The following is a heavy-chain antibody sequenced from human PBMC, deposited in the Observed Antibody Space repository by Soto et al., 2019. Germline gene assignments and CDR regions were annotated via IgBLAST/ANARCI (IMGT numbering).Heavy chain of an antibody. D-gene: IGHD3-10*01. CDR3: ARDSVLLXFGELSNTDYYYYGMDV. Sequence: SETLSLTCTVSGGSISSYYWSWIRQPAGKGLEWIGRIYTSGSTNYNPSLKSRVTMSVDTSKNQFSLKLSSVTAADTAVYYCARDSVLLXFGELSNTDYYYYGMDVWGQGTTVTVSS. CDR1: GGSISSYY. J-gene: IGHJ6*02. CDR2: IYTSGST. V-gene: IGHV4-4*07.